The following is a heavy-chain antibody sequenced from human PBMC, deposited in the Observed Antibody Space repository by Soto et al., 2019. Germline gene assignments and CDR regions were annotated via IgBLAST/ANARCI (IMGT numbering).Heavy chain of an antibody. Sequence: PGGSLRLSCAASGFTFSSYGMHWVRQAPGKGLEWVAAIWYDGSNKYYADSVKGRFTISRDNSKNTLYLQMNSLRAEDTAVYYCARKRSSGFSSWFDPWGQGTLVTVSS. V-gene: IGHV3-33*01. CDR3: ARKRSSGFSSWFDP. CDR2: IWYDGSNK. D-gene: IGHD2-2*01. CDR1: GFTFSSYG. J-gene: IGHJ5*02.